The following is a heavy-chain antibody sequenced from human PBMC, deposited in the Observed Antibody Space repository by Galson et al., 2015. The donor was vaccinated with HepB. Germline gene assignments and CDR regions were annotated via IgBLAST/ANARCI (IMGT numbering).Heavy chain of an antibody. CDR2: IIPIFGTA. J-gene: IGHJ3*02. CDR1: GGTFSSYA. CDR3: ARDHRMGGAPIGGI. V-gene: IGHV1-69*13. Sequence: SVKVSCKASGGTFSSYAISWVRQAPGQGLEWMGGIIPIFGTANYAQKFQGRVTITADESTSTAYMELSSLRSEDTAVYYCARDHRMGGAPIGGIWGQGTMVTVSS. D-gene: IGHD1-26*01.